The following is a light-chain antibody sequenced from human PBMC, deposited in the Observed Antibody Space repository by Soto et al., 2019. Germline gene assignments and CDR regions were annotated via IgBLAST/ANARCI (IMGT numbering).Light chain of an antibody. Sequence: EIVMTQSPATLSVSPGERATLSCRASQSVSSNLAGYQQKPGQAPRLLIYGASNRATGIPARFSGSRSGTEFTLTISSLQSEDFAVYYCQHYNGWPRTFGQGPKVEIK. V-gene: IGKV3-15*01. CDR3: QHYNGWPRT. CDR2: GAS. J-gene: IGKJ1*01. CDR1: QSVSSN.